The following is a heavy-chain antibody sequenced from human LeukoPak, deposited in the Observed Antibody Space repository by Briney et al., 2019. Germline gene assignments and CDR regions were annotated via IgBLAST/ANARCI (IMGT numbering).Heavy chain of an antibody. J-gene: IGHJ4*02. D-gene: IGHD3-10*01. CDR3: ARDRGPYYFDY. CDR2: IYYSGST. CDR1: GGSISSYY. V-gene: IGHV4-59*01. Sequence: SETLSLTCSVSGGSISSYYRSWIRQPPGKGLEWIGYIYYSGSTNYNPSLKSRVTISVDTSKNQFSLKLRSVTAADTAVYYCARDRGPYYFDYWGQGTLVTVSS.